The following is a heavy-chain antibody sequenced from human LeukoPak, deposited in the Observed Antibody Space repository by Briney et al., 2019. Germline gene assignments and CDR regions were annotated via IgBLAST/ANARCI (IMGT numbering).Heavy chain of an antibody. CDR2: ISYDGNNK. J-gene: IGHJ4*02. Sequence: GGSLRLSCAASGFVFSTYTLHWVRQAPGKGLEWVAVISYDGNNKYYADSVKGRFTISRDNSKNTLFLQMNSLGAEDTAVYYCATDPGWGERFDYWGQGTLVTVSS. D-gene: IGHD3-16*01. CDR3: ATDPGWGERFDY. CDR1: GFVFSTYT. V-gene: IGHV3-30-3*01.